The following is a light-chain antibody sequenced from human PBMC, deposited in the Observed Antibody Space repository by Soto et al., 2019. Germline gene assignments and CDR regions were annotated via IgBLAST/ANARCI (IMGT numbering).Light chain of an antibody. Sequence: TVLTQSPVTLSVSPGERASLSCRASQSVSINLAWYQQKPGQAPRLLIYGASTRATGIPARFSGSGSGTEFTLSINSLQSEDFAVYYCQEYDNWPPEGTFGQGTKVDIK. CDR2: GAS. J-gene: IGKJ1*01. V-gene: IGKV3-15*01. CDR1: QSVSIN. CDR3: QEYDNWPPEGT.